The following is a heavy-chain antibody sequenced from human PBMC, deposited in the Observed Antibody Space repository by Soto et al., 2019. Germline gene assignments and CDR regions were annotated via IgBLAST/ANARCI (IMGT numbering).Heavy chain of an antibody. J-gene: IGHJ4*02. V-gene: IGHV3-30*04. D-gene: IGHD3-10*01. Sequence: QVQLVESGGGVVQPGKSLRLSCAASAFTFSNYTMHWVRQAPGKGLEWVALMSYDGSDKYYADAVKGRFTISRDNSKNTLYLKMDSLSVEDTALYYCAGRSGSSDYWGQGTLVTVSS. CDR2: MSYDGSDK. CDR3: AGRSGSSDY. CDR1: AFTFSNYT.